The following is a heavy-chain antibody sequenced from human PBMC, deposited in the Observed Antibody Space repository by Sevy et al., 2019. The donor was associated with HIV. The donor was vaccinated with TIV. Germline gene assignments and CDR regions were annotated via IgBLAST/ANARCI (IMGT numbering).Heavy chain of an antibody. CDR3: TCGYGRFDY. Sequence: GGSLRLSCAASGFTFTDSAMFWVRQASGKGLEWVGRIRSKPNNYATELAASIKDRFSISRDDSKNTTYLQMNSLKVEDTAVYYCTCGYGRFDYWGLGTLVTVSS. V-gene: IGHV3-73*01. J-gene: IGHJ4*02. D-gene: IGHD2-15*01. CDR1: GFTFTDSA. CDR2: IRSKPNNYAT.